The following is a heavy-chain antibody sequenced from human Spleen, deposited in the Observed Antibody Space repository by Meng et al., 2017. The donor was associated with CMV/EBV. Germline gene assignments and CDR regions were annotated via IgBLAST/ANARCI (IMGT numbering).Heavy chain of an antibody. V-gene: IGHV3-7*01. Sequence: GRSLRLSCVVYGSTFSIHWMSWVRQAPGKGLEWVANIKQDGSEKYYVDSVKGRFTISRDNAKNSMYLQMNSLRAEDRAVYYCARDGAYSSGWYLGRRTYYYGMDVWGQGTTVTVSS. CDR3: ARDGAYSSGWYLGRRTYYYGMDV. D-gene: IGHD6-19*01. CDR1: GSTFSIHW. CDR2: IKQDGSEK. J-gene: IGHJ6*02.